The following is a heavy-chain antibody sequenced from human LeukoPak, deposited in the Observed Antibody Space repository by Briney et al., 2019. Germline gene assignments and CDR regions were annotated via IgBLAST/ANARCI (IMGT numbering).Heavy chain of an antibody. J-gene: IGHJ4*02. CDR1: GGSVSSSSYY. D-gene: IGHD3-22*01. V-gene: IGHV4-39*01. Sequence: SETLSLTCTVSGGSVSSSSYYWGWIRQPPGKGLEWIGSIYYSGSTYYNSSLKSRVTISVDTSKNQFSLKLSSVTAADTAVYYCASSSYYYDSSGYPLGYWGQGTLVTVSS. CDR2: IYYSGST. CDR3: ASSSYYYDSSGYPLGY.